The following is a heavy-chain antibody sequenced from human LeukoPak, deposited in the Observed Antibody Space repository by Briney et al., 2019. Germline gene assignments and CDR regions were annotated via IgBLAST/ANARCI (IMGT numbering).Heavy chain of an antibody. J-gene: IGHJ4*02. CDR2: ISYDGSNK. D-gene: IGHD6-13*01. CDR1: GFTFSSYG. Sequence: GGSLRLSCAASGFTFSSYGMHWVRQAPGKGLEWVAVISYDGSNKYYADSVKGRFTISRDNSKNTLFLQMNSLRTEDTAVYYCAKRPTIAAAGGGFYFDSWGQGTLVTVSS. V-gene: IGHV3-30*18. CDR3: AKRPTIAAAGGGFYFDS.